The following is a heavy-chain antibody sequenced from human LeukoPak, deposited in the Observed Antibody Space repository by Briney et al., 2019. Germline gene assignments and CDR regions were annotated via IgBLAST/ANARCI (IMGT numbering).Heavy chain of an antibody. V-gene: IGHV4-38-2*02. D-gene: IGHD3-3*01. CDR1: GYSISSGYY. Sequence: PSETLSLTCTVSGYSISSGYYWGWIRQPPGKGLEWIGSIYHSGSTYYNPSLKSRVTISVDTSKNQFSLKLSSVTAADTALYYCARGNDFWSGYPYYFDYWGQGTLVTVSS. CDR3: ARGNDFWSGYPYYFDY. CDR2: IYHSGST. J-gene: IGHJ4*02.